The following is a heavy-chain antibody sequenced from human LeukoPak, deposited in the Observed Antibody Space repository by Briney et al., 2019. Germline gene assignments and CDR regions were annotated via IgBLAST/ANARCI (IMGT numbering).Heavy chain of an antibody. D-gene: IGHD4-11*01. CDR2: IIPILGIA. Sequence: SVKVSCKASGGTFSSYAISWVRQAPGQGLEWMGRIIPILGIANYAQKFQGRVTITADESTSTAYMELSSLRSEDTAVYYCARGNSKSYYYYYMDVWGKGTTVTVSS. J-gene: IGHJ6*03. CDR1: GGTFSSYA. V-gene: IGHV1-69*04. CDR3: ARGNSKSYYYYYMDV.